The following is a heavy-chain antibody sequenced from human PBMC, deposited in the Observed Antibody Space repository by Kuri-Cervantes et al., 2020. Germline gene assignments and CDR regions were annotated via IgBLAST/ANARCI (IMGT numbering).Heavy chain of an antibody. V-gene: IGHV3-74*01. Sequence: GSLRLSCAASGFTFSSYWMHWVRQAPGKGLVWVSRINSDGSSTSYADSVKGRFTISRDNAKNTLYLQMNSLRAEDTAVYYCARDWGGMVRGASLDYWGQGTLVTVSS. D-gene: IGHD3-10*01. CDR2: INSDGSST. CDR1: GFTFSSYW. CDR3: ARDWGGMVRGASLDY. J-gene: IGHJ4*02.